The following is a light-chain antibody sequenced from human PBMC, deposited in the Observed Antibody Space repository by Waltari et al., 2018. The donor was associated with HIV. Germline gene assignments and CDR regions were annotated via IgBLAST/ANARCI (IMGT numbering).Light chain of an antibody. CDR3: AAWDANLNGRL. CDR2: SNN. Sequence: QSVLTQSPSASGTPGPRVTISCSGSISNIGGNTVSWYQHLPGTAPNLLIYSNNQRPSGVPDRFSGSKSGTSASLAISGLQSEDEADYYCAAWDANLNGRLFGGGTKLTVL. V-gene: IGLV1-44*01. CDR1: ISNIGGNT. J-gene: IGLJ2*01.